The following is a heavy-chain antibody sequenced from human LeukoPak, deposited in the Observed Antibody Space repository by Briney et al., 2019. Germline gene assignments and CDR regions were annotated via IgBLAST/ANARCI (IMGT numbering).Heavy chain of an antibody. CDR2: INPSGGST. CDR1: GYTFTSFY. J-gene: IGHJ1*01. Sequence: GASVKVSCKPSGYTFTSFYMHWVRQAPGQGLEWMGIINPSGGSTIYAQKFQGRVTMTRDTSTSTVYMELSSLRSEDTAVYYCASPQAYGSSARGAFQHWGQGILVTVSS. V-gene: IGHV1-46*01. CDR3: ASPQAYGSSARGAFQH. D-gene: IGHD6-6*01.